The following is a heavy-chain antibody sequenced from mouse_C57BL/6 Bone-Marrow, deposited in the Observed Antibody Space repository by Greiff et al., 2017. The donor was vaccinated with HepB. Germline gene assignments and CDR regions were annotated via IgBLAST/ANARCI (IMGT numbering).Heavy chain of an antibody. CDR3: ARYSNYVWFAY. J-gene: IGHJ3*01. CDR1: GYTFTSYW. Sequence: QVQLQQPGAELVKPGASVKLSCKASGYTFTSYWMHWVKQRPGQGLEWIGMIHPNSGSTDYNEKFKSKATLTVDKSSSTAYMQLSSLTSEDSAVYYCARYSNYVWFAYWGQGTLVTVSA. D-gene: IGHD2-5*01. V-gene: IGHV1-64*01. CDR2: IHPNSGST.